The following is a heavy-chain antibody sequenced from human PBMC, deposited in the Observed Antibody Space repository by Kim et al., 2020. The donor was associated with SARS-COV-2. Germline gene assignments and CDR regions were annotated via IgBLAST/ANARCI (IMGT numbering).Heavy chain of an antibody. D-gene: IGHD2-21*02. CDR1: GGSFSGYY. CDR3: ARGAVVVTATSWFDP. Sequence: SETLSLTCAVYGGSFSGYYWSWIRQPPGKGLEWIGEINHSGSTNYNPSLKSRVTISVDTSKNQFSLKLSSVTAADTAVYYCARGAVVVTATSWFDPWGQKTMVTVSS. J-gene: IGHJ5*02. CDR2: INHSGST. V-gene: IGHV4-34*01.